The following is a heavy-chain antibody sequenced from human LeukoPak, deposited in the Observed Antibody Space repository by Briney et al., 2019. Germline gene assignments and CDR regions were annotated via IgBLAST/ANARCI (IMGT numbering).Heavy chain of an antibody. J-gene: IGHJ4*02. V-gene: IGHV4-39*01. Sequence: SETLSLTCTVSRGSLTCSSSYWGWIRQPPGKGLEWLGSMFYSGSTYYNPSLKSRVTTSVVTSTNQFSLKMSSVTAADTAVYFCARHVGFCRGSRCYWTYWGQGTLVTVSS. CDR1: RGSLTCSSSY. D-gene: IGHD2-15*01. CDR3: ARHVGFCRGSRCYWTY. CDR2: MFYSGST.